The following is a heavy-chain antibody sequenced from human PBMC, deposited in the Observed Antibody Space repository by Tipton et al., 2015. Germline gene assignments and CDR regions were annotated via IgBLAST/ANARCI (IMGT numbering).Heavy chain of an antibody. V-gene: IGHV1-46*03. CDR1: GYSFTSQY. J-gene: IGHJ3*02. CDR3: ARAGYFDNSGNYYDVFDI. D-gene: IGHD3-22*01. Sequence: QSGPEVKKPGASVKVSCKASGYSFTSQYIHWVRQAPGQGPEWIGIINPSSGSRNSAQKFQGRLTMTRDTSTSTVFMELSSLKSEDTAVYYCARAGYFDNSGNYYDVFDIWGQGTMVTVSS. CDR2: INPSSGSR.